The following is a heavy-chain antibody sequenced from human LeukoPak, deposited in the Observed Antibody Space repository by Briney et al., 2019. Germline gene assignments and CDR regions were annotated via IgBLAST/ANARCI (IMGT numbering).Heavy chain of an antibody. Sequence: GGSLRLSCAASGFTFDDYAMHWVRQAPGKGLEWVSGISWNSGSLVYADSVKGRFTIPRDNAKNSLYLQMNSLRAEDTALYYCAKGPGTAMVTPFDYWGQGTLVTVSS. CDR1: GFTFDDYA. CDR3: AKGPGTAMVTPFDY. V-gene: IGHV3-9*01. CDR2: ISWNSGSL. D-gene: IGHD5-18*01. J-gene: IGHJ4*02.